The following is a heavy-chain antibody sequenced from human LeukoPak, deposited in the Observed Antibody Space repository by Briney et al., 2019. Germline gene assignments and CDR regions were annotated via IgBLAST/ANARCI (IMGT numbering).Heavy chain of an antibody. CDR1: GGSFSGYY. V-gene: IGHV4-34*01. J-gene: IGHJ4*02. CDR3: ARASSGWYNGLFY. CDR2: INHSGST. Sequence: KPSETLSLTCAVYGGSFSGYYWSWIRQPPGKGLEWIGEINHSGSTNYNPSLKSRVTISVDTSKNQFSLKLSSVTAADTAVYYCARASSGWYNGLFYWGQGTLVTVSS. D-gene: IGHD6-19*01.